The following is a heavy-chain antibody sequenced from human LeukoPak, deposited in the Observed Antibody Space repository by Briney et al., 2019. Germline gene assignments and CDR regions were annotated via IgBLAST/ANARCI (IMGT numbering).Heavy chain of an antibody. Sequence: GGSLRLSCAASGFTFSDYYMSWIRQAPGKGLEWVSYISSSSSYIYYADSVKGRFTISRDNAKNSLYLQMNSLRAEDTAVYYCARDKDCSGGSCYLFSYYYYYMDVWGKGTTVTVSS. D-gene: IGHD2-15*01. V-gene: IGHV3-11*06. CDR3: ARDKDCSGGSCYLFSYYYYYMDV. CDR2: ISSSSSYI. CDR1: GFTFSDYY. J-gene: IGHJ6*03.